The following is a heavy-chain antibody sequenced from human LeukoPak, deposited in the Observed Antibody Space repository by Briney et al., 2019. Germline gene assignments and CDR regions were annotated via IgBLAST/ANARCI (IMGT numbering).Heavy chain of an antibody. D-gene: IGHD5-18*01. Sequence: GGSLRLSCAASGFSFSTYAMNWVRQAPGRGLEWVSTISGSGGSTFYADSVEGRFTIFRDNSKSTLYLQMNSLRAEDTAVYYCAKDIGYSYGALYYYYMDVWGKGTTVTVSS. CDR3: AKDIGYSYGALYYYYMDV. CDR1: GFSFSTYA. CDR2: ISGSGGST. V-gene: IGHV3-23*01. J-gene: IGHJ6*03.